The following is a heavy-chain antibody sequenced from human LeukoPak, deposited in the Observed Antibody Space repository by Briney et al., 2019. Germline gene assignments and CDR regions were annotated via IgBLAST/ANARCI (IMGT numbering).Heavy chain of an antibody. CDR3: ARDCGTSGYGWYWCLAFDI. J-gene: IGHJ3*02. D-gene: IGHD5-12*01. V-gene: IGHV3-21*03. Sequence: GGSLRLSCAPSGFIFSIYRMSWVRQAPGKGLGWGSSISRISSYIYYADSVKGRFTISRDNAKNSLYLQMNSLRAEETAVYYCARDCGTSGYGWYWCLAFDIWGQGTMVTVSS. CDR1: GFIFSIYR. CDR2: ISRISSYI.